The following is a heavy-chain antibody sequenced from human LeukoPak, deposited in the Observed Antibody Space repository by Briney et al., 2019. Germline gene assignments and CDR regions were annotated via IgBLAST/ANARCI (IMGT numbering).Heavy chain of an antibody. Sequence: PSETLSLTCAVYGGSFSGYNWSWIRQPPGKGLEWIGEINHSGSTNYNPSLKSRVTISVDTSKNQFSLKLSSVTAAGTAVYYCARGALLCFGELTSGWFDPWGQGTLVTVSS. CDR1: GGSFSGYN. CDR2: INHSGST. D-gene: IGHD3-10*01. CDR3: ARGALLCFGELTSGWFDP. J-gene: IGHJ5*02. V-gene: IGHV4-34*01.